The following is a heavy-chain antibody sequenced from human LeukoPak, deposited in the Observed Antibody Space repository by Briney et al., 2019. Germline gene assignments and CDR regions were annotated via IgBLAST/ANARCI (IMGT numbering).Heavy chain of an antibody. CDR1: GASLSDSY. V-gene: IGHV4-59*12. CDR2: ASYSGKF. J-gene: IGHJ4*02. D-gene: IGHD3-10*01. CDR3: ARVIPGESGIDY. Sequence: SDTLSLTCTVSGASLSDSYWTWIRQSPGKGLEWVGYASYSGKFNYNPSLKSRVTISVDTSKNQFSLKLSSVTAADTAVYYCARVIPGESGIDYWGQGILVTVSS.